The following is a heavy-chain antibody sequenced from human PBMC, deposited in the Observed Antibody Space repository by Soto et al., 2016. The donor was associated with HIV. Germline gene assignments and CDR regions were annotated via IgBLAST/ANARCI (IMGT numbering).Heavy chain of an antibody. J-gene: IGHJ5*02. CDR3: ARHVPADYGDYVWFDP. CDR2: VDRFGDT. V-gene: IGHV4-34*01. CDR1: GGSFSNFY. Sequence: QVQLQVWGGGLVKPSETLSLTCDVSGGSFSNFYWTWIRQPPGKGLEWIGEVDRFGDTNYNPSLESRLTISIDTSKKQFSLQLNSVTAADTAVYYCARHVPADYGDYVWFDPWGQGNLVTVSS. D-gene: IGHD4-17*01.